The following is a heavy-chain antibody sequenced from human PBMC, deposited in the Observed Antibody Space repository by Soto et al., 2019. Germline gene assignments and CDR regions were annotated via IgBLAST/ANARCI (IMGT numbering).Heavy chain of an antibody. CDR1: GFTFTSHT. V-gene: IGHV3-48*02. CDR3: ARDAKGSSGDHFDY. Sequence: EVQLVESGGGLVQPGGSLRLSCAASGFTFTSHTMNWVRQAPGKGLEWVSYISSSSSTIYYANSVKGRFTISRDNAKNSLYLQMNSLRYEDTAVYYCARDAKGSSGDHFDYWGQGTLVTVSS. J-gene: IGHJ4*02. CDR2: ISSSSSTI.